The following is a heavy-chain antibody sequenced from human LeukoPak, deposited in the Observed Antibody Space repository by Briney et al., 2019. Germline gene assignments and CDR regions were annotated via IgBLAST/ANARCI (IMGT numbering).Heavy chain of an antibody. D-gene: IGHD4-17*01. V-gene: IGHV4-34*01. J-gene: IGHJ4*02. CDR2: INYSGST. CDR3: VSGTTVTNFAY. CDR1: GGSFSGYY. Sequence: PSETLSLTCAVYGGSFSGYYWTWIRQPPGKGLEWIGEINYSGSTNYNPSLKSRITISLDTSKNQFSLKMRSVTAADTAVYYCVSGTTVTNFAYWGQGTLVTVSS.